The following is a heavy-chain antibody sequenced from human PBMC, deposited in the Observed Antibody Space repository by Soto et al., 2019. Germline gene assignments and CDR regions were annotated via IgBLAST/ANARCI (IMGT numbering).Heavy chain of an antibody. Sequence: GGSLRLSCAASGFTFSSYAMSWVRQAPGKGLEWVSAISGSGGSTYYADSVKGRFTISRDNSKNTLYLQMNSLRAEDTAVYYCAKDRLEWAPPGTGTTRDAFDIWGQGTMVTVSS. CDR1: GFTFSSYA. CDR3: AKDRLEWAPPGTGTTRDAFDI. V-gene: IGHV3-23*01. CDR2: ISGSGGST. D-gene: IGHD1-1*01. J-gene: IGHJ3*02.